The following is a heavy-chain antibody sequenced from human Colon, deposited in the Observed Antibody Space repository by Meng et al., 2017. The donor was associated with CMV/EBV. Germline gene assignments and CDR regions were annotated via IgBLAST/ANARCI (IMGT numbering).Heavy chain of an antibody. CDR1: GGSFSGYY. CDR3: ARVRPGSTSRTTDY. V-gene: IGHV4-34*01. J-gene: IGHJ4*02. CDR2: INHSGST. D-gene: IGHD2-2*01. Sequence: AVYGGSFSGYYWSWIRQPPGKGLEWIGEINHSGSTNYNPSLKSRVTISVDTSKNQFSLKLSSVTAADTAVYYCARVRPGSTSRTTDYWGQGTLVTFSS.